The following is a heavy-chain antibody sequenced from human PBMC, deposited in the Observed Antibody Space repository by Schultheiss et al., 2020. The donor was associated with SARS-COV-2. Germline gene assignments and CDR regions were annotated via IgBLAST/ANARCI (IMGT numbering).Heavy chain of an antibody. CDR2: ISSISSYI. J-gene: IGHJ6*02. V-gene: IGHV3-21*01. Sequence: GGSLRLSCVGSGFTFSRHWMGWVRQAPGKGLEWVSSISSISSYIYYADSVKGRSTISRDNAKNSLYLQLNSLRAEDTAVYYCARAYCSSTSCYSGDGMDVWGQGTTVTGSS. CDR1: GFTFSRHW. D-gene: IGHD2-2*01. CDR3: ARAYCSSTSCYSGDGMDV.